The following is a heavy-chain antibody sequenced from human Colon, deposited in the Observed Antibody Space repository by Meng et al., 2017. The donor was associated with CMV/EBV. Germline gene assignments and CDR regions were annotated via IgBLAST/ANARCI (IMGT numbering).Heavy chain of an antibody. CDR3: SRITIFNNFFDP. CDR1: GASLRSTSHY. V-gene: IGHV4-61*01. CDR2: IYHNGDT. Sequence: SETLSLTCTVSGASLRSTSHYWSWIRQPPGKGLEWIGYIYHNGDTNYNPSLKSRVSLSLDTSNNQFSLHLSSVTAADMAMYYCSRITIFNNFFDPWGQGTLVTVSS. D-gene: IGHD3-3*01. J-gene: IGHJ5*02.